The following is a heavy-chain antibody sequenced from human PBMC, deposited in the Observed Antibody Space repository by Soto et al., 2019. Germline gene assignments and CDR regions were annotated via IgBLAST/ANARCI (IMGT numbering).Heavy chain of an antibody. V-gene: IGHV1-18*01. J-gene: IGHJ6*02. CDR2: ISAYNGNT. D-gene: IGHD2-2*01. Sequence: ASVKVSCKSSGYTFTCYGISCVRQAPGQGLEWMGWISAYNGNTNYAQKLQGRVTMTTDTSTSTAYMELRSLRSDDTAVYYCASRVVPAASAAVDYYYYYGMDVWGQGTTVTV. CDR3: ASRVVPAASAAVDYYYYYGMDV. CDR1: GYTFTCYG.